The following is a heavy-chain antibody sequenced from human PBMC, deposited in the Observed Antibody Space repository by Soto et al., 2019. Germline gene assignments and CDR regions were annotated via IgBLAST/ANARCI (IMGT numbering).Heavy chain of an antibody. CDR3: ARSGEFSASDSSGF. V-gene: IGHV3-9*01. Sequence: EVLLVQYGGGWVQPGRSLRLSCGASGFTFDDYGMHWVRQAPGKGLEWVSSTSWNSVRLGYDDSVKGRFTISRDNVKNSLYLHMNILRAEDTALYYCARSGEFSASDSSGFGGQGPLVTVSS. D-gene: IGHD2-15*01. CDR2: TSWNSVRL. CDR1: GFTFDDYG. J-gene: IGHJ4*02.